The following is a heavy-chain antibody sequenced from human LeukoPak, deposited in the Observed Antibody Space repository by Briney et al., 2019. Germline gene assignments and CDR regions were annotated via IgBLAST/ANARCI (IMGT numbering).Heavy chain of an antibody. V-gene: IGHV1-46*01. CDR1: GYTFTSYY. D-gene: IGHD3-9*01. CDR2: INPSGGRT. J-gene: IGHJ4*02. CDR3: ARDLLPNKSYDILTGYYGSLEY. Sequence: GASVKVSCKXSGYTFTSYYMHWVRQSPGQGLERMGIINPSGGRTSYAQKFQGRVTMTRDTSTSTVYMELSSLRSEDTAVYYCARDLLPNKSYDILTGYYGSLEYWGQGTLVTVSS.